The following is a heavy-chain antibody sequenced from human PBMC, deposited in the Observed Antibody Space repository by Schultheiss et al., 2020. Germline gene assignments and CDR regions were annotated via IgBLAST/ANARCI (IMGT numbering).Heavy chain of an antibody. Sequence: GGSLRLSCAASGFTLRSYAMSWVRRAPGKGLEWVSAISGSGGSTYYADSVRGRFTISRDNAKTSLYLQMNSLRAEDTALYYCANSITWGQGTLVTVSS. CDR3: ANSIT. CDR2: ISGSGGST. D-gene: IGHD1-20*01. V-gene: IGHV3-23*01. J-gene: IGHJ4*02. CDR1: GFTLRSYA.